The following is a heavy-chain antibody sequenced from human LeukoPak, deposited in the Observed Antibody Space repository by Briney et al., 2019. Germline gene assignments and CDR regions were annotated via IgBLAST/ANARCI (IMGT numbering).Heavy chain of an antibody. V-gene: IGHV3-53*01. Sequence: PGGSLRLSCAASGFAVSDKYMSWVRQAPGKGLEWVSVIYSSTYYADSVKGRFTISRDNSKNTLYLQMNSLRVEDTAVYFCATEKGYTISWYIDYWGQGTLVTVSS. CDR1: GFAVSDKY. J-gene: IGHJ4*02. D-gene: IGHD6-13*01. CDR2: IYSST. CDR3: ATEKGYTISWYIDY.